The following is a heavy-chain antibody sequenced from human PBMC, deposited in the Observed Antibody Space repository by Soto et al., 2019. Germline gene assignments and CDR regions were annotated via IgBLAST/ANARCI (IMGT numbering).Heavy chain of an antibody. J-gene: IGHJ3*02. CDR3: AAEGQIDDAFDI. V-gene: IGHV1-58*01. CDR1: GFTFTSSA. CDR2: IVVGSGNT. Sequence: SVKVSCKASGFTFTSSAVQWVRQARGQRLEWIGWIVVGSGNTNYAQKFQERVTIARDMSTSTAYMELSSLRSEDTAVYYCAAEGQIDDAFDIWGQGTMVTVSS.